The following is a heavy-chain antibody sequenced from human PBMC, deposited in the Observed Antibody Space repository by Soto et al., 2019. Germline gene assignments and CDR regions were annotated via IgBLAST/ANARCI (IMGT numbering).Heavy chain of an antibody. CDR3: AAKEMGGAGRGR. D-gene: IGHD1-26*01. Sequence: LQTLSLTCAVSGGTIRSGGGPWCRIQQPPGKGLEWIGYISHSGSTYYNPSLKSRVTILVDKSNNQFSLKLNSVTAADTAVYYGAAKEMGGAGRGRWGQGTLVTVSS. CDR1: GGTIRSGGGP. V-gene: IGHV4-30-2*02. J-gene: IGHJ4*02. CDR2: ISHSGST.